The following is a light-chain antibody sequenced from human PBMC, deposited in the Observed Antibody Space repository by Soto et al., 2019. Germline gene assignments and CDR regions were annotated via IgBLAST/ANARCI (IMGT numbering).Light chain of an antibody. CDR2: EVS. J-gene: IGLJ3*02. Sequence: QSVLTQPPSASGSPGQSVTISCTGTSSDVGGYNYVSWYQQHPGKAPKLMIYEVSKRPSGVPDRFSGSKSGNTASLTVSGLQAEDEADYYCNSYAGSNNWVFGGGTKL. CDR3: NSYAGSNNWV. CDR1: SSDVGGYNY. V-gene: IGLV2-8*01.